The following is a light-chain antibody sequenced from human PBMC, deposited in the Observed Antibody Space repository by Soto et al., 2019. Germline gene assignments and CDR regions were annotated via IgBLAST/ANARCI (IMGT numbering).Light chain of an antibody. CDR1: SSDVGGYNY. Sequence: QSALTQPASVSGSPGQSITISCTGTSSDVGGYNYVSWYQQHPGKAPKLMIYDVSNRPSGVSNRFSGSKSGNTASLTISGLQAEDEADYYRSSYTSSRTLVFGTGTKVTVL. CDR2: DVS. V-gene: IGLV2-14*01. J-gene: IGLJ1*01. CDR3: SSYTSSRTLV.